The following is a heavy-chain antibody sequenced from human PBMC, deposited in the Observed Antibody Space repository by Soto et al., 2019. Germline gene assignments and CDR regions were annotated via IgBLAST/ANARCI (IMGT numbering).Heavy chain of an antibody. D-gene: IGHD6-13*01. CDR3: AKGSSSQYYFDY. Sequence: EVQLLESGGGLVQPGGSLRLSCAASGFTFSSYAMSWVRQAPGKGLEWVSAISGSGGSTYYADSVKGRFTISRDNSKNTLYLQMNSLRAEDTAVYYWAKGSSSQYYFDYWGQGTLVTVSS. J-gene: IGHJ4*02. CDR2: ISGSGGST. CDR1: GFTFSSYA. V-gene: IGHV3-23*01.